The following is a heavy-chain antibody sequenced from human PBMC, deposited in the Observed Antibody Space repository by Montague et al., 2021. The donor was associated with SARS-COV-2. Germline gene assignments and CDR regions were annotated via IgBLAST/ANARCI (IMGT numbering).Heavy chain of an antibody. CDR2: IYYSGST. CDR1: GGSISSGGYY. D-gene: IGHD3-3*01. CDR3: ARAIRRVVIKHFDY. Sequence: TLSLTCTVSGGSISSGGYYWSWIRQHPGKGLEWIGYIYYSGSTYYNPSLKSRVTISVDTSKNQFSLKLSSVTAADTAVYYCARAIRRVVIKHFDYWGQGTLVTVSS. V-gene: IGHV4-31*03. J-gene: IGHJ4*02.